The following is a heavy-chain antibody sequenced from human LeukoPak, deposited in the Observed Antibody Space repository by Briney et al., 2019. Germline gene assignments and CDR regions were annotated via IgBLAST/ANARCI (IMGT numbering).Heavy chain of an antibody. V-gene: IGHV3-23*01. Sequence: GGSLRLSCAASGFTFSLYAMSWVRQAPGTGLEWVSGISGSGIGGSTYHADSVKGRFTISRDNSKSTLYLEMNSLRAEDTAVYYCAKSYSSEENSYYYMDVWGKGTTVTVSS. CDR3: AKSYSSEENSYYYMDV. CDR2: ISGSGIGGST. J-gene: IGHJ6*03. D-gene: IGHD6-19*01. CDR1: GFTFSLYA.